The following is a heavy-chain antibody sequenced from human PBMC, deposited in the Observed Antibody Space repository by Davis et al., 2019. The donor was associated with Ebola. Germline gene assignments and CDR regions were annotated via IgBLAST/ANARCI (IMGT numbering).Heavy chain of an antibody. CDR1: GFPFRTYA. CDR2: ISGTSGNT. D-gene: IGHD3-10*01. Sequence: GESLKISCAASGFPFRTYAMTWVRQAPGKGLEWVSSISGTSGNTYYADSVKGRFTISRDNSKNTLYLQMNSLRAEDTAVYYCARDMGMVHEANWFDPWGQGTLVTVSS. J-gene: IGHJ5*02. CDR3: ARDMGMVHEANWFDP. V-gene: IGHV3-23*01.